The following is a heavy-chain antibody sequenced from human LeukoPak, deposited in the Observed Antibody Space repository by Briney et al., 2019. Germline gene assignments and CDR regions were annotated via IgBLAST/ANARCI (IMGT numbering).Heavy chain of an antibody. D-gene: IGHD6-13*01. CDR1: GYSFSSYG. CDR3: ARGPIAAAGTDV. Sequence: GASVKVSCKASGYSFSSYGINWVRQAPGQGLEWMGWISANDGDTDYAQSLQGRVTMTTDTSTNTAYMELRSLRSDDAAVYYCARGPIAAAGTDVWGQGTTVTVSS. V-gene: IGHV1-18*01. J-gene: IGHJ6*02. CDR2: ISANDGDT.